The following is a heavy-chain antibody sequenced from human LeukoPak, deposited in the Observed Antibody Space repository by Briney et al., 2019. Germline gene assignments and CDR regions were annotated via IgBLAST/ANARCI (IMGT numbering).Heavy chain of an antibody. CDR3: ARGQLVVVPAASYYFDY. V-gene: IGHV3-23*01. CDR2: ISGDGDT. Sequence: GGSLRLSCAASGFTFNKYPMSWVRQAPGRGLDWVLAISGDGDTKYADSVKGRFNISSDNSRNRLYLQMDSLRAEDTAVYYCARGQLVVVPAASYYFDYWGQGTLVTVSS. J-gene: IGHJ4*02. D-gene: IGHD2-2*01. CDR1: GFTFNKYP.